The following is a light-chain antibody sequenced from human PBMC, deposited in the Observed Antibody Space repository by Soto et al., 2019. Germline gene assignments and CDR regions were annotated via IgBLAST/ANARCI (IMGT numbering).Light chain of an antibody. V-gene: IGLV2-14*01. CDR2: EVS. Sequence: QSALTQPASVSGSPGQSITISSTGSTSDVGAYNYVSWYKHHPGQAPQLMIYEVSNRPSGVSNRFSGSKSGNTASLTISGLQADDEGDYYCSSKTSSSSPFVFGTGTKVTVL. CDR1: TSDVGAYNY. J-gene: IGLJ1*01. CDR3: SSKTSSSSPFV.